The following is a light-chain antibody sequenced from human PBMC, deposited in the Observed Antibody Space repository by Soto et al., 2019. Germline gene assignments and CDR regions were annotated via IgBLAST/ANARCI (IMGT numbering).Light chain of an antibody. CDR2: AAS. CDR3: QQYKVAPFT. Sequence: ILMTQSSSSLSAFVGHTVTITCRASQNIGNFLAWYQHKPGQTPKVLIYAASTWQSGVPSRFSGSGSGKDFTLTINSLQPEDFANYYCQQYKVAPFTFGGGTKVDIK. V-gene: IGKV1-27*01. J-gene: IGKJ4*01. CDR1: QNIGNF.